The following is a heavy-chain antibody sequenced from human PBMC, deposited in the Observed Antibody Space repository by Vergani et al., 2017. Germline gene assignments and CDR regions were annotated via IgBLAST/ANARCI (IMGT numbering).Heavy chain of an antibody. CDR2: ISGSGGST. D-gene: IGHD2-8*01. CDR1: GFTFSSYA. J-gene: IGHJ4*02. Sequence: EVQLVESGGGLVQPGGSLRLSCAASGFTFSSYAMSWVRQAPGKGLEWVSAISGSGGSTYYADSVKGRFTISRDNSKNTLYLQMNSLRAEDTAVYYCAKGSPPYEIDPRGYFDYWGQGTLVTVSS. V-gene: IGHV3-23*04. CDR3: AKGSPPYEIDPRGYFDY.